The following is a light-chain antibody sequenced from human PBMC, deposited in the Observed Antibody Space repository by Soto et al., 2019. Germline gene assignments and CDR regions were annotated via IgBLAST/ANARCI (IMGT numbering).Light chain of an antibody. Sequence: DIQMTHSPSTLSASIGDRVTITCRASESIRIWVAWYQQKPGKAPKLLINKASSLESGVPPRFSGSGSGTEFTLTISSLQPDDFATYYCQQYNTHATFGQGTKVDIK. V-gene: IGKV1-5*03. CDR1: ESIRIW. CDR3: QQYNTHAT. J-gene: IGKJ1*01. CDR2: KAS.